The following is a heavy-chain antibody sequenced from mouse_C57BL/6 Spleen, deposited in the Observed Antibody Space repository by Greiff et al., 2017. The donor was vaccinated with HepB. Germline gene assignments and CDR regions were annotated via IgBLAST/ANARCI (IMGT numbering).Heavy chain of an antibody. Sequence: QVQLQQSGAELVRPGTSVKLSCKASGYTFPNYWIGWAKQRPGHGLEWIGDIYPGGGYTNYNEKFKGKATLTADKSSSTAYMQFSSLTSEDSAIYYCARGGYDETWFAYWGQGTLVTVSA. CDR2: IYPGGGYT. V-gene: IGHV1-63*01. CDR3: ARGGYDETWFAY. J-gene: IGHJ3*01. CDR1: GYTFPNYW. D-gene: IGHD2-2*01.